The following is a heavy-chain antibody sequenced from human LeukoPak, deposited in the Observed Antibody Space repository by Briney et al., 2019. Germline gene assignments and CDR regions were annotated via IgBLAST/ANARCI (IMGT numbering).Heavy chain of an antibody. D-gene: IGHD1-26*01. V-gene: IGHV1-2*02. Sequence: ASVKVSCKASGYTLTGYYIHWVRLASGQGLEWMGWINPNSGGTKYAQKFQGRVTLTRDTSIGTAYMELSSLTSDDTAVYYCARDAVGGSFDYWGQGTLVTVSS. CDR3: ARDAVGGSFDY. CDR2: INPNSGGT. J-gene: IGHJ4*02. CDR1: GYTLTGYY.